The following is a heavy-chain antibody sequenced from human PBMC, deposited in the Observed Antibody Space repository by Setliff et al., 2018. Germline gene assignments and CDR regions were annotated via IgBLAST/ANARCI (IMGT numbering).Heavy chain of an antibody. CDR2: INHSGST. Sequence: PSETMSLTCAVYGGSFSGYYWSWIRQPPGKGLEWIGEINHSGSTNYNPSLKSRVTISVDTSKNQFSLKVNSVTATATAVYYCARGPCSSTSCYAAYWGQVTMVTVSS. CDR3: ARGPCSSTSCYAAY. J-gene: IGHJ4*02. V-gene: IGHV4-34*01. D-gene: IGHD2-2*01. CDR1: GGSFSGYY.